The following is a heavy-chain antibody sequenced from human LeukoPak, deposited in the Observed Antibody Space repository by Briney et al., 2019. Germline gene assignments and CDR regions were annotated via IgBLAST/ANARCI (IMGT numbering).Heavy chain of an antibody. D-gene: IGHD2-15*01. Sequence: SETLSLTCTVSGGSISSGSYFWSWIRQPAGKGLEWIGRIYTSGSTNYNPSLKSRVTISVDTSKNHFSLKLASVTAADTAVYYCARVGGGPDYWGQGTLVTVSS. V-gene: IGHV4-61*02. J-gene: IGHJ4*02. CDR1: GGSISSGSYF. CDR2: IYTSGST. CDR3: ARVGGGPDY.